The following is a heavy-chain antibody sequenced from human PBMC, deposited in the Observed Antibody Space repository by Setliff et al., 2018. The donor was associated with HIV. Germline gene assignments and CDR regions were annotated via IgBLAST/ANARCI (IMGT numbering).Heavy chain of an antibody. CDR1: GGSVNSGNYH. Sequence: SETLSLTCSVSGGSVNSGNYHWAWIRQPAGKGLEWIGHIYTSGSPHYKSSLTSRLTISLDTSRNQFSLKLTSVTAADSATYYCARQGQLGSEWGQGTLVTVSS. CDR2: IYTSGSP. CDR3: ARQGQLGSE. J-gene: IGHJ4*02. D-gene: IGHD1-1*01. V-gene: IGHV4-61*09.